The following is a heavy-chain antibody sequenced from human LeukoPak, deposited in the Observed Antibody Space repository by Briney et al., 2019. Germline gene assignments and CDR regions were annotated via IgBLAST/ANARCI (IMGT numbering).Heavy chain of an antibody. J-gene: IGHJ4*02. CDR3: ARDDRGYSYGRRVDY. CDR2: ISSSSSYI. D-gene: IGHD5-18*01. CDR1: GFTFSSYS. Sequence: GGSLRLSCAASGFTFSSYSMNWVRQAPGKGLEWVSSISSSSSYIYYADSVKGRFTISRDNAKNSPYLQMNSLRAEDTAVYYCARDDRGYSYGRRVDYWGQGTLVTVSS. V-gene: IGHV3-21*01.